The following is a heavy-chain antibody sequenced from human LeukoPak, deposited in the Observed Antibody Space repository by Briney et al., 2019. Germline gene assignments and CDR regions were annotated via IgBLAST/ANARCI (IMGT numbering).Heavy chain of an antibody. J-gene: IGHJ6*03. Sequence: GGSLRLSCAASGFTFSSYSMNWVRQAPGKGLEWVSSISSSSSYIYYADSVKGRFTISRDNAKNSLYLQMNSLRAEDTAVYYCARDLTYYYDSSGLEYYMDVWGKGTTVIVSS. D-gene: IGHD3-22*01. CDR2: ISSSSSYI. V-gene: IGHV3-21*01. CDR1: GFTFSSYS. CDR3: ARDLTYYYDSSGLEYYMDV.